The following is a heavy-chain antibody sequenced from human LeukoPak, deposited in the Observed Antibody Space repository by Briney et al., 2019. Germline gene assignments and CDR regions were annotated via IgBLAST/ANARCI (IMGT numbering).Heavy chain of an antibody. CDR1: GYTFTGYY. J-gene: IGHJ5*02. CDR3: ARDLVVRGVTIP. CDR2: INPNSGGT. Sequence: ASVKVSCKASGYTFTGYYMHWVRQAPGQGLEWMGWINPNSGGTNYAQKFQGRVTMTRDTSISTAYMELSRLRSDDTAVYYCARDLVVRGVTIPWGQGTLVTVSS. V-gene: IGHV1-2*02. D-gene: IGHD3-10*01.